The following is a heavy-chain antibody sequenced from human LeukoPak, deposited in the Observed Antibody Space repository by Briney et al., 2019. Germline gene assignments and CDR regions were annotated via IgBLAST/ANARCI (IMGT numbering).Heavy chain of an antibody. CDR2: ISSSSSYI. Sequence: KPGGSLRLSCAASGFTFSSYSMNWVRQAPGKGPEWVSSISSSSSYIYYADSVKGRFTISRDNAKNSLYLQMNSLRAEDTAVYYCARDRGSSYGYEGPDYWGQGTLVTVSS. CDR3: ARDRGSSYGYEGPDY. D-gene: IGHD5-18*01. V-gene: IGHV3-21*01. CDR1: GFTFSSYS. J-gene: IGHJ4*02.